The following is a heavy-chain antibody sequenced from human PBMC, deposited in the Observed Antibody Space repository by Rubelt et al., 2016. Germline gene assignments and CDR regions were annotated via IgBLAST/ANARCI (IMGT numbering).Heavy chain of an antibody. CDR3: ARGYCTNGVCYGGDY. V-gene: IGHV4-34*01. Sequence: QVQLQQWGAGLLKPSETLSLTCAVYGGSFSGYYWSWIRQPPGKGLEWIGEINHSGSTNYNPSLKSRVTISVYTSKNQFSLKLSSVTAADTAVYYCARGYCTNGVCYGGDYWGQGTLVTVSS. D-gene: IGHD2-8*01. J-gene: IGHJ4*02. CDR2: INHSGST. CDR1: GGSFSGYY.